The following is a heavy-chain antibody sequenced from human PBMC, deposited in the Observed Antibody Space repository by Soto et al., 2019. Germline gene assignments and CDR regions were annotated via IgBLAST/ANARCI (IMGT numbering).Heavy chain of an antibody. V-gene: IGHV1-2*04. Sequence: ASVKVSCKASGYTFTGYYMHWVRQAPGQGLEWMGWINPNSGGTNYAQKFQGWVTMTRDTSISTAYMELSRLRSDDTAVYYCARDRAYSSSPGARYYYYYYYMDVWGKGTTVTVSS. CDR2: INPNSGGT. J-gene: IGHJ6*03. D-gene: IGHD3-22*01. CDR3: ARDRAYSSSPGARYYYYYYYMDV. CDR1: GYTFTGYY.